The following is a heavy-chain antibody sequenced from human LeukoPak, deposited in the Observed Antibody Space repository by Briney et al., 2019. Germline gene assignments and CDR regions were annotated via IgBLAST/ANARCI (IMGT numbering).Heavy chain of an antibody. V-gene: IGHV3-30-3*01. CDR2: NK. CDR3: AVNGRPFKRYYYDSSGYYAY. Sequence: NKYYADSVKGRFTISRDNSKNTLYLQMNSLRAEDTAVYYCAVNGRPFKRYYYDSSGYYAYWGQGTLVTVSS. D-gene: IGHD3-22*01. J-gene: IGHJ4*02.